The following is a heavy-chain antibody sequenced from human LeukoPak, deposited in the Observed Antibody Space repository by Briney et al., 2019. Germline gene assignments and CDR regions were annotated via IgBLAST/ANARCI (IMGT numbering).Heavy chain of an antibody. Sequence: SVKVSCKASGGTFSSYAISWVRQAPGQGLEWMGGIIPIFGTANYAQKFQGRVTITADGSTSTAYMELSSLRSEDTAVYYCVLRGYYDSSGSLDPWGQGTLVTVSS. J-gene: IGHJ5*02. V-gene: IGHV1-69*13. CDR2: IIPIFGTA. D-gene: IGHD3-22*01. CDR3: VLRGYYDSSGSLDP. CDR1: GGTFSSYA.